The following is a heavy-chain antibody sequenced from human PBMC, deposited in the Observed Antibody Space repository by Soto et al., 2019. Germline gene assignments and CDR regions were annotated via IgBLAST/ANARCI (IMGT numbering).Heavy chain of an antibody. D-gene: IGHD6-13*01. CDR3: AAGDSSGWYLPWFDP. CDR1: GFTFTSSA. J-gene: IGHJ5*02. CDR2: IVVGSGNT. V-gene: IGHV1-58*02. Sequence: GASVKVSCKASGFTFTSSAMQWVRQARGQRLEWIGWIVVGSGNTNYAQKFQERVTITRDMSTSTAYMELSSLRSEDTAVYYCAAGDSSGWYLPWFDPWGQGTLVTVSS.